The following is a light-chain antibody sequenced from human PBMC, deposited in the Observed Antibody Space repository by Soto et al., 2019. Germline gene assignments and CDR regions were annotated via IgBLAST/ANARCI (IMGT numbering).Light chain of an antibody. CDR3: ISYTTTNTLGV. Sequence: QSALTQPASVSGSPGQSITISCTGTISDVGGYNYVSWYQHHPGKAPKLIIYDVSNRPSDVSDRFSGSKSGDTASLTISGRQADDEADYYCISYTTTNTLGVFGGGTKVTVL. J-gene: IGLJ2*01. CDR2: DVS. V-gene: IGLV2-14*01. CDR1: ISDVGGYNY.